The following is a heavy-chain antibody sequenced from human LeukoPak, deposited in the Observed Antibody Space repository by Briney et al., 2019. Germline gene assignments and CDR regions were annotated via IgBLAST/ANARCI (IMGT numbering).Heavy chain of an antibody. J-gene: IGHJ5*02. CDR1: GYIFTSYY. D-gene: IGHD6-19*01. CDR3: ARGRRSGASFAP. V-gene: IGHV1-2*02. Sequence: ASVTVSCKASGYIFTSYYMHWVRQAPGQGLEWMGWINPNSGGTNYAQKFQGRVSMTWDTSITTAYMELSRQRSDHTAVYYCARGRRSGASFAPWGQGTLVTVPS. CDR2: INPNSGGT.